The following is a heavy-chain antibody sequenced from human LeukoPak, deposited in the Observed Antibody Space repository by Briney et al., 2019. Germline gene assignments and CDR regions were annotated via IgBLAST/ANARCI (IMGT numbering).Heavy chain of an antibody. CDR2: IWYGGSNK. J-gene: IGHJ4*02. Sequence: GRSLRLSCAASGFTFSSYGMHWVRQAPGKGLEWVAVIWYGGSNKYYADSVKGRFTISRDNSKNTLYLQMNSLRAEDTAVYYCAKGRPRGTTWGYFDYWGQGTLVTVSS. V-gene: IGHV3-30*18. D-gene: IGHD1-26*01. CDR1: GFTFSSYG. CDR3: AKGRPRGTTWGYFDY.